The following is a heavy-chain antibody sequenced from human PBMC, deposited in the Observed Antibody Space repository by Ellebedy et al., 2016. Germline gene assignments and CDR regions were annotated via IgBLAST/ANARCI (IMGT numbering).Heavy chain of an antibody. D-gene: IGHD4-23*01. CDR3: AKDRDRWSNFDY. Sequence: GGSLRLSXAASGFTFDDYDMHWVRQAPGKGLEWVSGISWNSDSIAYGDSVKGRFTISRDNAKNSLYLQMNSLGAEDTAFYYCAKDRDRWSNFDYWGQGILVTVSS. CDR1: GFTFDDYD. V-gene: IGHV3-9*01. CDR2: ISWNSDSI. J-gene: IGHJ4*02.